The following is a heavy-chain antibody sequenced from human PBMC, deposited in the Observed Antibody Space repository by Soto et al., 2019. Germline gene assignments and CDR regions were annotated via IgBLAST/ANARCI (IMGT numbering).Heavy chain of an antibody. CDR2: IYSGGST. Sequence: EVQLVESGGGLVQPGGSLRLSCAASGFTVSSNYMSWVRQAPGKGLEWGSVIYSGGSTYYADSVKGRFTISRDNSKNTLYLQMNSLRAEDTAVYYCARSYEVGEWDYWGQGTLVTVSS. CDR1: GFTVSSNY. CDR3: ARSYEVGEWDY. D-gene: IGHD2-8*01. J-gene: IGHJ4*02. V-gene: IGHV3-66*01.